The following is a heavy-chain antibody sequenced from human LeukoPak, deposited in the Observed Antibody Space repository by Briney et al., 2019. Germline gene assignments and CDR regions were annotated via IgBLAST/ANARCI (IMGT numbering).Heavy chain of an antibody. V-gene: IGHV3-30-3*01. CDR3: ARDGGSSSFDY. Sequence: PGRSLRLTCAASGFTFSSYAMHWVRQAPGKGLEWVAVISYDRSNKYYADSVKGRFTISRDNSKNTLYLQMNSLRAEDTAVYYCARDGGSSSFDYWGQGTLGTVSS. J-gene: IGHJ4*02. CDR2: ISYDRSNK. D-gene: IGHD6-13*01. CDR1: GFTFSSYA.